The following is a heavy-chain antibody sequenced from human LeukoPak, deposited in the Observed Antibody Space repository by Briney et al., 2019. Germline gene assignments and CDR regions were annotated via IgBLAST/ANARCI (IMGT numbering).Heavy chain of an antibody. J-gene: IGHJ3*02. CDR3: ARGLAYCGGDCPHAFDI. CDR2: ISYDGSNK. V-gene: IGHV3-30-3*01. CDR1: GFTFSSYA. D-gene: IGHD2-21*02. Sequence: GGSLRLSCAASGFTFSSYAMHWVRQAPGKGLEWVAVISYDGSNKYYADSVKGRFTISRDNSKNTLYLQMNSLRAEDTAVYYCARGLAYCGGDCPHAFDIWGQGTMVTVSS.